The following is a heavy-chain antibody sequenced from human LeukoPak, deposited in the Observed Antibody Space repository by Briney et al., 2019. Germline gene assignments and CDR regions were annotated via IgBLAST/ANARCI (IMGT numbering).Heavy chain of an antibody. J-gene: IGHJ4*02. V-gene: IGHV4-59*01. CDR3: ARGSFDY. D-gene: IGHD2-15*01. CDR1: GGSISSYY. Sequence: SETLSLTCTVSGGSISSYYWSWIRQPPGKGLEWIGYIYYSGSTNYSPSLKSRVTISVDTSKNQFSLKVSSVTAADTAVYYCARGSFDYWGQGTLVTVSS. CDR2: IYYSGST.